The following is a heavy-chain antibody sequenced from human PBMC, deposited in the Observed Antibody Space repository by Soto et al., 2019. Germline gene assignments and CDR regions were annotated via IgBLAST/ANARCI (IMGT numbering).Heavy chain of an antibody. CDR1: GFTFSRHW. Sequence: PGGSVTLSCAASGFTFSRHWMRWVRPAPGKGLEWVANINQDETLKYYVDSVKGPFTVSRDNAKISLCLQMNSLRVDDTAVYFCAIVEDYGDRHYGMDVWGQGTTVTVSS. D-gene: IGHD4-17*01. V-gene: IGHV3-7*03. CDR2: INQDETLK. CDR3: AIVEDYGDRHYGMDV. J-gene: IGHJ6*02.